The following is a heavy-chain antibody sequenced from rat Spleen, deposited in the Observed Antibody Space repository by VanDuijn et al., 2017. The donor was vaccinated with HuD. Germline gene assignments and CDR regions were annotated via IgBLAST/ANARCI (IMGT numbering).Heavy chain of an antibody. Sequence: EVQLVESGGGLVQPGRSLKLSCVASGFTFNNYWMTWIRQAPGKGLEWVASITNTGGSTYYADSVKGRFTISRDNAKNTLYLQMDSLRSEDTATYYCTTGTFWGQGVMVTVSS. CDR3: TTGTF. J-gene: IGHJ2*01. CDR1: GFTFNNYW. V-gene: IGHV5-31*01. CDR2: ITNTGGST.